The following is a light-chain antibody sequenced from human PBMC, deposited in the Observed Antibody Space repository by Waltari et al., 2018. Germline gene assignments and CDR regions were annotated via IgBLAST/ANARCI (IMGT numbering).Light chain of an antibody. Sequence: IVLTQSPATLSLSPGERATLSCRARQTVSTYLAWFQQKPRQAPRLLIYDASNKAPGIPARFSGSGSGTDVSLTISSLEPEDFAVYYCLQRSLWPWTFGQGTKVAVK. CDR3: LQRSLWPWT. V-gene: IGKV3-11*01. J-gene: IGKJ1*01. CDR2: DAS. CDR1: QTVSTY.